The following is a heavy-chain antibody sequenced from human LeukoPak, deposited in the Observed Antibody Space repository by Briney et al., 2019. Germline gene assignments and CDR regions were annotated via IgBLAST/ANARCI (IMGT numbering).Heavy chain of an antibody. Sequence: SVKVSCKASGGTFSSYAISWVRQAPGQGLEWMGRIIPILGIANYAQKFQGRVTITADKSTSTAYMELSSLRSEDTAVYYCAREDIVVVVAAYYYYGMDVWGQGTTVTVSS. J-gene: IGHJ6*02. CDR2: IIPILGIA. V-gene: IGHV1-69*04. CDR1: GGTFSSYA. D-gene: IGHD2-15*01. CDR3: AREDIVVVVAAYYYYGMDV.